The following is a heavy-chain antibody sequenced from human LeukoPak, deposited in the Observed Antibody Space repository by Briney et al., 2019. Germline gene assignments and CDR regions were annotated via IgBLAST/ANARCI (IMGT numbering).Heavy chain of an antibody. J-gene: IGHJ4*02. D-gene: IGHD5-18*01. Sequence: GGSLRLSCAASGFTFSSYWMHWVRQAPGKGLVWVSRINSDGSSTSYADSVKGRFTISRDNAKNTLHLQMNSLRAEDTAVYYCAREGYSYAFDYWGQGTLVTVSS. CDR3: AREGYSYAFDY. CDR2: INSDGSST. V-gene: IGHV3-74*01. CDR1: GFTFSSYW.